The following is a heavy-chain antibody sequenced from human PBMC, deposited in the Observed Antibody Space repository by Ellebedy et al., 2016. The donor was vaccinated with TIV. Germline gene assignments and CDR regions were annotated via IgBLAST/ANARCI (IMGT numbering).Heavy chain of an antibody. D-gene: IGHD6-6*01. V-gene: IGHV2-70*04. CDR2: IDWDDDK. CDR3: ARSIAARSPADH. Sequence: SGPTLVKPTQTLTLTCTFSGFSLSTSGMRVSWIRQPPGKALEWLARIDWDDDKFYSTSLKTRLTISKDTSKNQVVLTMTNMDPVDTATYYCARSIAARSPADHWGQGTLVTVSS. J-gene: IGHJ4*02. CDR1: GFSLSTSGMR.